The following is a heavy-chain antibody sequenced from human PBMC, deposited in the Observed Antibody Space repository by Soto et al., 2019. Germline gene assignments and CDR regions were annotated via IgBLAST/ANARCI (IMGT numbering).Heavy chain of an antibody. Sequence: AAVKGSCKASGYTFTDYYMHWVRQAPGQGLEWMGWINPNSGGTNYAQKFQGWVTMTRDTSISTAYMELSRLRSDDTAVYYCARGGLTTPDSLDFDYWGQGTLVTVSS. CDR2: INPNSGGT. D-gene: IGHD4-17*01. CDR3: ARGGLTTPDSLDFDY. J-gene: IGHJ4*02. V-gene: IGHV1-2*04. CDR1: GYTFTDYY.